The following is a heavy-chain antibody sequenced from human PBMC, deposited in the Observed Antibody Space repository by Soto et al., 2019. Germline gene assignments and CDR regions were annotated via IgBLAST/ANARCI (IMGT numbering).Heavy chain of an antibody. Sequence: EVQLLESGGGLVQPGGSLRLSCAASGFTFSSYAMSWVRQAPGKGLEWVSAISGGGGSTYYADSVKGRFTISRDNSKNTLYLQMNSLRAEDTAVYYCAKDRGVAAAIWTGFDYWGQGTLVTVSS. CDR2: ISGGGGST. D-gene: IGHD2-2*02. V-gene: IGHV3-23*01. CDR1: GFTFSSYA. J-gene: IGHJ4*02. CDR3: AKDRGVAAAIWTGFDY.